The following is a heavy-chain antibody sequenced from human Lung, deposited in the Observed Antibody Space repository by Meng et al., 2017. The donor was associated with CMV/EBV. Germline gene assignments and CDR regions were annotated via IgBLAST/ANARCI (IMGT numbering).Heavy chain of an antibody. V-gene: IGHV1-8*02. J-gene: IGHJ4*02. D-gene: IGHD6-19*01. CDR1: GYTFTSFD. Sequence: ASVXVSCKASGYTFTSFDINWVRQATGQGPEWMGWMNPNSGNTGYAQKFQGRVTLTRDTSISTAYMELSSLRSEDTAVYYCARGRSYSSGFPDCWGQGTXVTVSS. CDR2: MNPNSGNT. CDR3: ARGRSYSSGFPDC.